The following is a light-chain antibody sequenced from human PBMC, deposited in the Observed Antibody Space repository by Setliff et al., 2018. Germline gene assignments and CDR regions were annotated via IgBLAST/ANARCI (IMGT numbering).Light chain of an antibody. J-gene: IGLJ1*01. CDR1: SSNIGAGYD. CDR2: GNS. Sequence: QSVLTQPPSVSGAPGQRVIISCAGTSSNIGAGYDVFWYQQLPGTGPKLLIYGNSHRPSGVPDRFSGSKSGNTAYLTISGLQTEDEAEYYCNAYASDTTYVFGSGTKVTVL. CDR3: NAYASDTTYV. V-gene: IGLV1-40*01.